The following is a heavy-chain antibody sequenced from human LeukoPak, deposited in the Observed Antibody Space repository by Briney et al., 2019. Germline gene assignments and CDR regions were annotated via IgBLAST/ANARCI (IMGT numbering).Heavy chain of an antibody. CDR2: INPNSGGT. Sequence: ASVKVYCKASGYTFTGYYMHWVRQASGQGLEWMGWINPNSGGTDYAQKFQGRVTMTRDTSISTAYMELNRLRSDDTAVYYCASRDGPQGGFDYWGQGTLVTVSS. CDR3: ASRDGPQGGFDY. CDR1: GYTFTGYY. D-gene: IGHD5-24*01. J-gene: IGHJ4*02. V-gene: IGHV1-2*02.